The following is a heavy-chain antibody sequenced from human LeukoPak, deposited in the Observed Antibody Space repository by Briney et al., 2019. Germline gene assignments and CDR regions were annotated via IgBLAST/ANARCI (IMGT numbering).Heavy chain of an antibody. CDR1: GFTFSSNA. J-gene: IGHJ4*02. Sequence: PGGSLRLSCAASGFTFSSNAMHWVRQAPGKGLELVAVISYDGSNKYYADSVKGRFTISRDNSKNTLYLQMNSLRAEDTAVYYCASLGELPASWGQGTLVTVSS. V-gene: IGHV3-30-3*01. CDR2: ISYDGSNK. CDR3: ASLGELPAS. D-gene: IGHD1-26*01.